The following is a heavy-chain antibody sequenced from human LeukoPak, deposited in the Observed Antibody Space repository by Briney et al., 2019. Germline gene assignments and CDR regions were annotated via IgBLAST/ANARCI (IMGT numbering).Heavy chain of an antibody. V-gene: IGHV3-21*01. D-gene: IGHD2-2*01. J-gene: IGHJ4*02. CDR1: GFTFSSYS. CDR2: ISSSSSYI. CDR3: ARIDEDQLLELDY. Sequence: GGSLRLFCAASGFTFSSYSMNWVRQAPGKGLEWVSSISSSSSYIYYADSVKGRFTISRDNAKNSLYLQMNSLRAEDTAVYYCARIDEDQLLELDYWGQGTLVTVSS.